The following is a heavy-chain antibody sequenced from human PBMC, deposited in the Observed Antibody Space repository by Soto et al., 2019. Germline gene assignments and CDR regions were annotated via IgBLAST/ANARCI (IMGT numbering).Heavy chain of an antibody. J-gene: IGHJ4*02. D-gene: IGHD1-26*01. CDR3: AHTVARGAYWETFNY. V-gene: IGHV2-5*02. CDR1: GFSLMTNGVG. CDR2: IYRDDDK. Sequence: HITLKESGPTLVKPTQTLTLTWTVSGFSLMTNGVGVGWFRQPPGKALEWLALIYRDDDKRYRPSLNSRVTVTRDNNKNQVVLTMTSMDPVDTATYYCAHTVARGAYWETFNYWGQGTLVTVSS.